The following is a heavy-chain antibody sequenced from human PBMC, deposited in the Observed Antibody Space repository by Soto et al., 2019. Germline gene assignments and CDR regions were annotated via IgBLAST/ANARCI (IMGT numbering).Heavy chain of an antibody. CDR1: GFTFSSYG. V-gene: IGHV3-30*18. Sequence: GGSLRLSCAASGFTFSSYGMHWVRQAPGKGLEWVAVISYDGSNKYYADSVKGRFTISRDNSKNTLYLQMNSLRAEDTAVYYCAKGPPLVRYFDWLERHYYGMDVWGQGTTVTVSS. CDR2: ISYDGSNK. J-gene: IGHJ6*02. D-gene: IGHD3-9*01. CDR3: AKGPPLVRYFDWLERHYYGMDV.